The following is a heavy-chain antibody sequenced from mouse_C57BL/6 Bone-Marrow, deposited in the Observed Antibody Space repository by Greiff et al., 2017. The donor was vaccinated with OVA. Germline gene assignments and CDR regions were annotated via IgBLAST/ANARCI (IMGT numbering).Heavy chain of an antibody. CDR1: GYTFTDYN. V-gene: IGHV1-22*01. CDR2: INPNNGGT. D-gene: IGHD2-4*01. CDR3: ARRDGYDYTWFAY. Sequence: EVQLQQSGPELVKPGASVKMSCKASGYTFTDYNMHWVKQSHGKSLEWIGYINPNNGGTSYNQKFKGKATLAVNKSSSTAYMELRSLTSEDSAVYYCARRDGYDYTWFAYWGQGTLVTVSA. J-gene: IGHJ3*01.